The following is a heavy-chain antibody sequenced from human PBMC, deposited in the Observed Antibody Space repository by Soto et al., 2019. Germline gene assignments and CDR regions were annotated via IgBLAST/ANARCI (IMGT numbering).Heavy chain of an antibody. CDR1: GFTFSSYS. CDR2: ISGSGGTT. Sequence: EVQLLESGGGLVQPGGSLRLSCTGSGFTFSSYSMNWVRQAPGKGLECVSTISGSGGTTYYADSVKGRFTISRDNSKNTHYLQMSSLRAEDTAVYYCAKNARASGMYNWFDPWGQGTLVTVSS. V-gene: IGHV3-23*01. J-gene: IGHJ5*02. D-gene: IGHD1-20*01. CDR3: AKNARASGMYNWFDP.